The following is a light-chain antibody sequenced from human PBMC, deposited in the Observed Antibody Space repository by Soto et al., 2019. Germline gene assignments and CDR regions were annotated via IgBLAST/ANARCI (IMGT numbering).Light chain of an antibody. CDR2: DAS. J-gene: IGKJ5*01. CDR3: NQYMNYPIS. Sequence: GDRVTISFRASQSLGSWLAWYQQKPGKAPKLLIFDASTFVHGVPSRFSGRVPGTEFTLNISSLKHDDCGTYYCNQYMNYPISFGKGTR. CDR1: QSLGSW. V-gene: IGKV1-5*01.